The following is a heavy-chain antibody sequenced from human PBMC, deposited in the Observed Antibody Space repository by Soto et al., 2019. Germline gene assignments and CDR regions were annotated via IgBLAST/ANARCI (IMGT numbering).Heavy chain of an antibody. J-gene: IGHJ1*01. CDR3: ARDGYSGSPRGYFQH. Sequence: EVQLVESGGGLVQPGGSLRLSCAASGFTFSSYSMNWVRQAPGKGLEWVSYISSSSSTIYYADSVKGRFTISRDNAKNSLYLQMNSLRDEDTAVYYCARDGYSGSPRGYFQHWGQGTLVTVSS. CDR1: GFTFSSYS. D-gene: IGHD1-26*01. V-gene: IGHV3-48*02. CDR2: ISSSSSTI.